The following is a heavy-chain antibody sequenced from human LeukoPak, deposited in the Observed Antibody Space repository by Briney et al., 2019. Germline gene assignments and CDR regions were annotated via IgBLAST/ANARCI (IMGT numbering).Heavy chain of an antibody. CDR2: IYPGDSDT. CDR3: ARRRNVLRFLEWLYYFDY. CDR1: GYSFTSYW. J-gene: IGHJ4*02. Sequence: GESLKISCKGSGYSFTSYWIGWVRQMPGKGLEWMGIIYPGDSDTRYSPSFQGQVTISADKSISTAYLQWSSLKASDTAMYYCARRRNVLRFLEWLYYFDYWGQGTLVTVSS. D-gene: IGHD3-3*01. V-gene: IGHV5-51*01.